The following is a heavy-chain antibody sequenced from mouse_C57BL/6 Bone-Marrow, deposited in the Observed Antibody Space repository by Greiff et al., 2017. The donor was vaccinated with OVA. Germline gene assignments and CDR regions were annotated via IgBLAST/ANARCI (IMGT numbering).Heavy chain of an antibody. CDR3: AIGWGYDAPYYAMDY. J-gene: IGHJ4*01. D-gene: IGHD2-2*01. CDR1: GYTFTGYW. V-gene: IGHV1-9*01. Sequence: QVQLQQSGAELMKPGASVKLSCKATGYTFTGYWIEWVKQRPGHGLEWIGEILPGSGSTNSNEKFKGKATFTADTSSNTAYMQLSSLTTEDSAIYYCAIGWGYDAPYYAMDYWGQGTSVTVSS. CDR2: ILPGSGST.